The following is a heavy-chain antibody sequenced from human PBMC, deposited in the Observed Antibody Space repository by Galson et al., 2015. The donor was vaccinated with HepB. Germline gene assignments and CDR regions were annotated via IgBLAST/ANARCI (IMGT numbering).Heavy chain of an antibody. D-gene: IGHD6-19*01. Sequence: SLRLSCAASGFTFGGSAIHWVRQASGKGLEWVGRIRSKASSHATAYTASLKGGFTISSDDSKNTAYLHMNSLKTEDTAVYYCARLGDLSGYSSLWGQGTLVTVSS. J-gene: IGHJ4*02. CDR3: ARLGDLSGYSSL. CDR1: GFTFGGSA. CDR2: IRSKASSHAT. V-gene: IGHV3-73*01.